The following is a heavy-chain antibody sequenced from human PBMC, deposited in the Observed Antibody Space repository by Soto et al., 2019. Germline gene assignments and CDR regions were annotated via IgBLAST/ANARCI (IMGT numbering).Heavy chain of an antibody. V-gene: IGHV4-39*01. D-gene: IGHD2-2*01. CDR3: ARPKCSSTSCFLYFDY. Sequence: SETLSLTCTVAGVSISSSSYYWGWIRQPPGKGLEWIGSIYYSGSTYYNPSLKSRVTISVDTSKNQFSLKLSSVTAADTAVYYCARPKCSSTSCFLYFDYWGQGTLVTVSS. CDR1: GVSISSSSYY. J-gene: IGHJ4*02. CDR2: IYYSGST.